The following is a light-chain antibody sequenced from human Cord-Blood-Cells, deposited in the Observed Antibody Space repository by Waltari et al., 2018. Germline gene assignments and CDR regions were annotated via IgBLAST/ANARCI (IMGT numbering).Light chain of an antibody. CDR1: RSAVGSYNY. CDR2: DVS. V-gene: IGLV2-14*01. CDR3: SSYTSSSTLV. J-gene: IGLJ3*02. Sequence: QSALTQPPSVSGSPGQSITISCTGTRSAVGSYNYLSWYQQHPGKAPKLMIYDVSNRPSGVSNRFSGSKSGNTASLTISGLQAEDEADYYCSSYTSSSTLVFGGGTKLTVL.